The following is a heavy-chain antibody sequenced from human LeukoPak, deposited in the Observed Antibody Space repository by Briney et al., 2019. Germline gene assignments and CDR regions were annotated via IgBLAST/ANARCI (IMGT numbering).Heavy chain of an antibody. J-gene: IGHJ4*02. V-gene: IGHV3-53*01. CDR2: IYNDGST. D-gene: IGHD5-24*01. CDR3: VKDDGWVQYAN. Sequence: PGGSLRLSCAGSGFAVSNNYMSWVRQAPGKGLEWVSVIYNDGSTYYADSVKGRFTISRDNSKNTVYLQMNSLSAEDAAVYYCVKDDGWVQYANWGQGTLVTVSS. CDR1: GFAVSNNY.